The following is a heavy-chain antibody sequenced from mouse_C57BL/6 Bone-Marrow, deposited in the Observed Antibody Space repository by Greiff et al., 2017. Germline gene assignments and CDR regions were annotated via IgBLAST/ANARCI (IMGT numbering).Heavy chain of an antibody. CDR1: GYTFTDHT. CDR2: IYPRDGST. Sequence: VKLQESDAELVKPGASVKISCKVSGYTFTDHTIHWMKQRPEQGLEWIGYIYPRDGSTKYNEKFKGKATLTADKSSSTAYMQLNSLTSEDSAVYFCAREGLTTVVATNYFDYWGQGTTLTVSS. J-gene: IGHJ2*01. CDR3: AREGLTTVVATNYFDY. V-gene: IGHV1-78*01. D-gene: IGHD1-1*01.